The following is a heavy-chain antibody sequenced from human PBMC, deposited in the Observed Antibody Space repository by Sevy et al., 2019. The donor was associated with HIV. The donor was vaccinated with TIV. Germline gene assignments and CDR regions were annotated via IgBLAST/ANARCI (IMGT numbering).Heavy chain of an antibody. CDR3: ARHCGGDCSHAFDN. J-gene: IGHJ3*02. Sequence: SETLSLTCAVYGGSFSGYYWSWIRQPPGKGLECIGEINHSGSTNYDPSLKSRDTLSLDTSKNQFSLKLSSVTAADTAVYYCARHCGGDCSHAFDNWGQGTMVTVSS. D-gene: IGHD2-21*02. CDR1: GGSFSGYY. CDR2: INHSGST. V-gene: IGHV4-34*01.